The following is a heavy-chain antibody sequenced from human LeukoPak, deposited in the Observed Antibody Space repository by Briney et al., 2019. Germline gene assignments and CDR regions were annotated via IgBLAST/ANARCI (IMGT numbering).Heavy chain of an antibody. D-gene: IGHD3-10*01. Sequence: GGSLRLSCAASGFTVSSNYMSWVRQAPGKGLEWVSSISSSSSYIYYADSVKGRFTISRDNAKNSLYLQMNSLRAEDTALYYCAKDTTDIRRADVFHIWGQGTMVTVSS. CDR3: AKDTTDIRRADVFHI. J-gene: IGHJ3*02. CDR1: GFTVSSNY. V-gene: IGHV3-21*04. CDR2: ISSSSSYI.